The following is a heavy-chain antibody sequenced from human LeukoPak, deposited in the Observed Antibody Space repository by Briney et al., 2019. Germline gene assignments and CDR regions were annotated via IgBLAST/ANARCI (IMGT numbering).Heavy chain of an antibody. V-gene: IGHV3-33*05. Sequence: GRSLRLSCAASGFTLFSSYDTHWVRQAPGKGLEWVAIIKYDGSNKYYIDSVKGRFTISRDNSRNTLYLQMNSLRVEDTAVYYCSIVAVASDFDYWGQGTLVTVSS. CDR2: IKYDGSNK. J-gene: IGHJ4*02. CDR3: SIVAVASDFDY. CDR1: GFTLFSSYD. D-gene: IGHD6-19*01.